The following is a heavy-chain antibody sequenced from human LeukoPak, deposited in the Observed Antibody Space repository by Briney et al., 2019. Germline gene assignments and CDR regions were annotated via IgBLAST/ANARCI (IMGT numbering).Heavy chain of an antibody. CDR3: ARPLTGDAFDI. V-gene: IGHV1-3*01. D-gene: IGHD7-27*01. CDR2: INAGNGNT. CDR1: GYTFTSYA. J-gene: IGHJ3*02. Sequence: ASVKVSCKASGYTFTSYAMHWVRQAPGQRLEWMRWINAGNGNTKYSQKFQGRVTITRDTSASTAYMELSSLRSEDTAVYYCARPLTGDAFDIWGQGTMVTVSS.